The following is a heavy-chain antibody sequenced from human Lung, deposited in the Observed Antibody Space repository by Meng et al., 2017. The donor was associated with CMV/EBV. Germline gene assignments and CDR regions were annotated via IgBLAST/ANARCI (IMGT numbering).Heavy chain of an antibody. V-gene: IGHV3-7*01. CDR2: IKHDGSET. D-gene: IGHD3-10*01. J-gene: IGHJ5*02. CDR3: ATGSGDYGA. CDR1: GFTFTSYW. Sequence: GGSXRLSCAASGFTFTSYWMSWVRQAPGEGLEWVGNIKHDGSETHYLDSVKGRFTISRDNAKKSMYLQMNSLRVDDTAVYFCATGSGDYGAWGQGTLVTVSS.